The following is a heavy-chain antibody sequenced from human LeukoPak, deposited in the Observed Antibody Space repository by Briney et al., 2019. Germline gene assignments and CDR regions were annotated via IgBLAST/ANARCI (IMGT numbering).Heavy chain of an antibody. CDR2: IYWDDDK. J-gene: IGHJ4*02. CDR3: AHTAYDILTGYYSLYFDY. CDR1: GFSLSTSGVG. D-gene: IGHD3-9*01. V-gene: IGHV2-5*02. Sequence: SGPTLVNPTQTLTVTCTFSGFSLSTSGVGVGWIRQPPGKALEWLALIYWDDDKRYSPSLKSRLTITKDTSKNQVVLTMANMDPVDTATYYCAHTAYDILTGYYSLYFDYWGQGTLVTVSS.